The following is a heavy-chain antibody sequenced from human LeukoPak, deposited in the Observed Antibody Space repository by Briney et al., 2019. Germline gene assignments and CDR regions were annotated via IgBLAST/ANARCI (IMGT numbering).Heavy chain of an antibody. V-gene: IGHV3-21*06. CDR3: ARAEETTWGIDP. Sequence: GGSLRLPCAASGFTFSSYSMNWVRQAPGKGLEWLSYINSNSDDIYHADSVKGRFTVSRDNAKNLLYLQMNDLRAEDTAVYYCARAEETTWGIDPWGQGTLVTVSS. CDR1: GFTFSSYS. J-gene: IGHJ5*02. CDR2: INSNSDDI. D-gene: IGHD3-16*01.